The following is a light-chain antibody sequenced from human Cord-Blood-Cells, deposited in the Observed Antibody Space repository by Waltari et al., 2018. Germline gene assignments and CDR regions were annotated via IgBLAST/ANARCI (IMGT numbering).Light chain of an antibody. J-gene: IGKJ3*01. Sequence: EIVLTQSPGTSSLSPGERATLSCRASQSVSSSYLAWYQQKPGQAPRLLIYGASSRATGIPDRFNGSGSGTDFTLTISRLEPEDFAVYYCQQYGSSRVTFGPGTKVDIK. CDR2: GAS. CDR3: QQYGSSRVT. V-gene: IGKV3-20*01. CDR1: QSVSSSY.